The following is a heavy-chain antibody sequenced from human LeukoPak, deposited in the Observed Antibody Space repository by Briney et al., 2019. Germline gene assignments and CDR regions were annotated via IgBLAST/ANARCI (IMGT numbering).Heavy chain of an antibody. Sequence: GASVKVSCKASGYPFSTYAVNWVRQAPGQGLEWMGWIDTNTGNPTYAQGFTGRFVFSLDTSVSTTYLQINSLKSEDTAVYYCTRDSGLGGYSYGPTVDYWGQGTLVTVSS. CDR3: TRDSGLGGYSYGPTVDY. V-gene: IGHV7-4-1*02. D-gene: IGHD5-18*01. J-gene: IGHJ4*02. CDR2: IDTNTGNP. CDR1: GYPFSTYA.